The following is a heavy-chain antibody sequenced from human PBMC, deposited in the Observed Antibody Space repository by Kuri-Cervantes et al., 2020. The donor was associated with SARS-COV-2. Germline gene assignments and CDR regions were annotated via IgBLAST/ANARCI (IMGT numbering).Heavy chain of an antibody. CDR1: GASKSSGSSY. D-gene: IGHD1-1*01. CDR3: ARGRGRLSRSERFDY. Sequence: SETLSPTCLVSGASKSSGSSYWSWARQPAGKGLGWIGRIYTSGRTNYNPSLKSRVTISVNTSKNQFSLKLSSVTAADTAVYYCARGRGRLSRSERFDYWGQGTLVTVSS. CDR2: IYTSGRT. V-gene: IGHV4-61*02. J-gene: IGHJ4*02.